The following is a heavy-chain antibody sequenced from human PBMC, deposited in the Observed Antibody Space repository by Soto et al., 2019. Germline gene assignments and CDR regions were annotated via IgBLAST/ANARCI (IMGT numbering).Heavy chain of an antibody. D-gene: IGHD3-16*01. CDR2: FYWDGDK. CDR1: GFSLTINKVG. J-gene: IGHJ4*02. CDR3: AHSSYAYGLPGDY. V-gene: IGHV2-5*02. Sequence: QITLKESGPTLVKPTQTLTLTCTFSGFSLTINKVGVGWIRQPPGKALEWLALFYWDGDKRYNPSLKSRLTVTQYTSENQVVLTMTNMDPADTATYYCAHSSYAYGLPGDYWGQGTLVTVSS.